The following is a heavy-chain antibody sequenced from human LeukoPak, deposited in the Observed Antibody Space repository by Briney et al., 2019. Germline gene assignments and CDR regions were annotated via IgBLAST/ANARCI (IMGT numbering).Heavy chain of an antibody. CDR2: IYPGDSDT. J-gene: IGHJ1*01. V-gene: IGHV5-51*01. Sequence: GESLKISCKGSGYSFTSYWIGWVRQMPGKGLEWMGIIYPGDSDTRYGPSLQGQVTISADKSISTAYLQWSSLKASDTAMYYCARQERTDYYGSSGYRRYFQHWGQGTLVTVPS. CDR1: GYSFTSYW. D-gene: IGHD3-22*01. CDR3: ARQERTDYYGSSGYRRYFQH.